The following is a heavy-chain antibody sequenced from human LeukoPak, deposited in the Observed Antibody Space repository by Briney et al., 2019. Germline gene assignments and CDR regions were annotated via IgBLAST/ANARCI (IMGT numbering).Heavy chain of an antibody. CDR2: IYYSGST. CDR3: ARDMNLGGFDY. CDR1: GGSISRYY. V-gene: IGHV4-59*01. Sequence: SETLSLTCTVSGGSISRYYWSWIRQPPGKGLEWIGYIYYSGSTNYNPSLKSRVTISVDTSKNQFSLKLSSVTAADTAVYYCARDMNLGGFDYWGQGTLVTVSS. D-gene: IGHD2-15*01. J-gene: IGHJ4*02.